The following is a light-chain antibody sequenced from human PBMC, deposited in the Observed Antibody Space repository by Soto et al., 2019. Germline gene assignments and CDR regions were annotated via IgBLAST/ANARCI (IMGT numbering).Light chain of an antibody. Sequence: EIVMTQSPATLSVSPGERATLSCRASQSVTNNLAWYQQKPGQAPRLLIYAASTRATGIPARFGGSGSGTEFTLTISSLQSEDFAVYYCQQYNNWPGTFGQGTKVDIK. CDR1: QSVTNN. CDR2: AAS. J-gene: IGKJ1*01. V-gene: IGKV3-15*01. CDR3: QQYNNWPGT.